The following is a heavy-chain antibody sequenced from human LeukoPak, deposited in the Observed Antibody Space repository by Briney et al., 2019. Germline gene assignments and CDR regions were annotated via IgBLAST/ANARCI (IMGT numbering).Heavy chain of an antibody. CDR2: IYYSGST. CDR1: GGSLSSSSYY. Sequence: PSETLSLTCTVSGGSLSSSSYYWGWIRKPPGKGLEWIGSIYYSGSTYYNPSLKSRVTISVDTSKNQFSLKLSSVTAADTAVYYCASLSGSFQDYWGQGTLVTISS. CDR3: ASLSGSFQDY. D-gene: IGHD1-26*01. V-gene: IGHV4-39*07. J-gene: IGHJ4*02.